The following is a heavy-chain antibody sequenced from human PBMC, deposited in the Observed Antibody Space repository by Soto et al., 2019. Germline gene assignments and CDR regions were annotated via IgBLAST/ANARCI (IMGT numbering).Heavy chain of an antibody. Sequence: SETLSLTCTVSGGSISSYYWSWIRQPPGKGLEWIGYISYSGSTNYNPSLKSRVTTSLDTSNKQFSLKLSSVTAADTAVYYCARTGSQKSAGFDYWGQGTLVTVSS. CDR1: GGSISSYY. D-gene: IGHD2-15*01. J-gene: IGHJ4*02. CDR2: ISYSGST. V-gene: IGHV4-59*01. CDR3: ARTGSQKSAGFDY.